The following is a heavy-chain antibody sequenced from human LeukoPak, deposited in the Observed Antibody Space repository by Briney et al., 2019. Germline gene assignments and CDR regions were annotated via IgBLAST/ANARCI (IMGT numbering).Heavy chain of an antibody. D-gene: IGHD2-2*01. CDR2: IIPIFGTA. CDR3: ARDQEYCSSSSCDGYYYGMDV. CDR1: GGTFSSYA. Sequence: SVKVSCKASGGTFSSYAISWVRQAPGQGLEWMGGIIPIFGTANYAQKFQGRVTITADESTSTAYMELSSLRSEDTAVYYCARDQEYCSSSSCDGYYYGMDVWGKGTTVTVSS. J-gene: IGHJ6*04. V-gene: IGHV1-69*01.